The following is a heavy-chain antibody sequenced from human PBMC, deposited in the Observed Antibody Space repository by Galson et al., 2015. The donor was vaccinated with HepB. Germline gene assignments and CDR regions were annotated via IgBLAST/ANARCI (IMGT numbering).Heavy chain of an antibody. CDR3: ARRYDSSGYGHPLDY. D-gene: IGHD3-22*01. V-gene: IGHV3-30-3*01. Sequence: SLRLSCAASGFTFSSYAMHWVRQAPGKGLEWVAVISYDGSNKYYADSVKGRFTISRDNSKNTLYLQMNSLRAEDTAVYYCARRYDSSGYGHPLDYWGQGTLVTVSS. J-gene: IGHJ4*02. CDR1: GFTFSSYA. CDR2: ISYDGSNK.